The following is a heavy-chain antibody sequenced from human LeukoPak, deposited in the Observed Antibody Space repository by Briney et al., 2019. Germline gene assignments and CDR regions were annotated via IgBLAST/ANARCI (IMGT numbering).Heavy chain of an antibody. CDR1: GGSISSYY. CDR3: ARVPYDYGDYSRAFDI. J-gene: IGHJ3*02. D-gene: IGHD4-17*01. Sequence: SETLSLTCTVSGGSISSYYWSWIRQPPGKGLEWIGYIYYSGSTNYNPSLKSRVTISVDTSKNQFSLKLSSVTAADTAVYYCARVPYDYGDYSRAFDIWGQGTMVTVSS. V-gene: IGHV4-59*01. CDR2: IYYSGST.